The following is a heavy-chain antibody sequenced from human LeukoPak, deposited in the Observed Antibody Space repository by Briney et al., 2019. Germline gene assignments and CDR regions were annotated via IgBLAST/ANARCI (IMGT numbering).Heavy chain of an antibody. D-gene: IGHD1-26*01. CDR3: ASHSGNYPRGYFDY. V-gene: IGHV3-48*03. CDR2: VDSSGSTI. Sequence: PTGGSLRLSCAASGFTFSSYEMNWVRQAPGKGLEWVSYVDSSGSTIYYADSVKGRFTISRDNAKNSLYLQMNSLRAEDTAVYYCASHSGNYPRGYFDYWGQGTLVIVSS. J-gene: IGHJ4*02. CDR1: GFTFSSYE.